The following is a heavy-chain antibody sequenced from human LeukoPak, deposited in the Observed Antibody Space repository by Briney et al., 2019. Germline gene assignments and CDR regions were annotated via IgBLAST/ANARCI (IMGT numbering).Heavy chain of an antibody. CDR2: IIPIFGTA. D-gene: IGHD2-2*01. Sequence: SVKVSCKASGGTFSSYAISWVRQAPGQGLEWMGGIIPIFGTANYAQKFQGRVTITADESTSTAYMDLSSLRSEDAAVYYCASSHFNIVVVPAAKEGWFDPWGQGTLVTVSS. CDR1: GGTFSSYA. CDR3: ASSHFNIVVVPAAKEGWFDP. J-gene: IGHJ5*02. V-gene: IGHV1-69*01.